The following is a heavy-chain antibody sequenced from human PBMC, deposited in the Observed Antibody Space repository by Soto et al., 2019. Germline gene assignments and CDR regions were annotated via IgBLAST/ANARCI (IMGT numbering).Heavy chain of an antibody. D-gene: IGHD5-12*01. CDR3: ARHSGYDYVFDY. CDR2: INPNNGDT. J-gene: IGHJ4*02. CDR1: GYTFTGYY. Sequence: ASVKVSCKASGYTFTGYYIHWVRQAPGQGLEWMGWINPNNGDTNYAQKFQGRVSMTRDTSTSTAYMELSSLRFDDTAVYYCARHSGYDYVFDYWGQGTLVTVSS. V-gene: IGHV1-2*02.